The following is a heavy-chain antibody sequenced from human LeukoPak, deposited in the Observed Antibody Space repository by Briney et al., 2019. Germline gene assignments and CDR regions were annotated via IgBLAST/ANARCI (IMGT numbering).Heavy chain of an antibody. Sequence: KASETLSLTCTVSGGSVNSGSHYWCWIRQPPGKGLEWIGYIYYSGSTNYNPSLKSRVTISVDTSKDQFSLKLSSVTAADTAVYYCARAGRGILGDYWGQGTLVTVSS. CDR1: GGSVNSGSHY. D-gene: IGHD3-16*01. V-gene: IGHV4-61*01. CDR2: IYYSGST. CDR3: ARAGRGILGDY. J-gene: IGHJ4*02.